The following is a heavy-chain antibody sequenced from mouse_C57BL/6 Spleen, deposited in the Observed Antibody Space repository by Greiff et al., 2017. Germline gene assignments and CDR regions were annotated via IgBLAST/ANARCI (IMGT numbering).Heavy chain of an antibody. D-gene: IGHD2-4*01. CDR1: GFTFSSYG. J-gene: IGHJ3*01. Sequence: EVQLVESGGDLVKPGGSLKLSCAASGFTFSSYGMSWVRQTPDKRLEWVATISSGGSYTYYPDSVKGRFTISRDNAKNTLYLQMSSLKSEDTAMYYCASQSDYDWFAYWGQGTLVTVSA. V-gene: IGHV5-6*01. CDR3: ASQSDYDWFAY. CDR2: ISSGGSYT.